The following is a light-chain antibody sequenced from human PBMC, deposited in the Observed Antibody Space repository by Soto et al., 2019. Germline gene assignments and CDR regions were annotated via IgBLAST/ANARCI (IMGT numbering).Light chain of an antibody. Sequence: EIVLTQSPATRYLSPGERATLSCRASQNINSANLAWFQQKPGQAPRLIMYGTSYRTAGTPDRFSGSGSGTDFTLTISRLEPEDFAVYYCQQYGTSPPWTFGQGTKVEIK. J-gene: IGKJ1*01. CDR2: GTS. V-gene: IGKV3-20*01. CDR3: QQYGTSPPWT. CDR1: QNINSAN.